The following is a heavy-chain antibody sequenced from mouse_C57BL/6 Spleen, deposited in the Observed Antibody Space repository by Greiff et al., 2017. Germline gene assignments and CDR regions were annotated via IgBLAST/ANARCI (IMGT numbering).Heavy chain of an antibody. D-gene: IGHD2-5*01. CDR2: IYPRSGNT. V-gene: IGHV1-81*01. CDR3: ARINPTDYSNYLFAY. J-gene: IGHJ3*01. Sequence: QVQLQQSGAELARPGASVKLSCKASGYTFTSYGISWVKQRTGQGLEWIGEIYPRSGNTYYNEKFKGKATLTADKSSSTAYMELRSLTSEDSAVYFCARINPTDYSNYLFAYWGQGTLVTVSA. CDR1: GYTFTSYG.